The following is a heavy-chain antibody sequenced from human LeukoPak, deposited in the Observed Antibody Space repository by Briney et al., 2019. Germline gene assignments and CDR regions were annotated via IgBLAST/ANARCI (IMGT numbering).Heavy chain of an antibody. D-gene: IGHD2-2*01. V-gene: IGHV4-39*01. Sequence: SETLSLTCTVSGGSISSSSYYWGWIRQPPGKGLEWIGSIYYSGSTYYNPSLKSRVTISVDTSKNQSSLKLSSVTAADTAVYYCARWESSTSCLDPWGQGTLVTVSS. CDR1: GGSISSSSYY. J-gene: IGHJ5*02. CDR3: ARWESSTSCLDP. CDR2: IYYSGST.